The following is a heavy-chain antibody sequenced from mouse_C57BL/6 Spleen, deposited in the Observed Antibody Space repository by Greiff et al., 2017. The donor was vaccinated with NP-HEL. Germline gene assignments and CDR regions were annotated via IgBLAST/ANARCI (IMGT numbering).Heavy chain of an antibody. CDR3: ARDDSSYFDY. J-gene: IGHJ2*01. CDR1: GYSITSGYY. D-gene: IGHD1-1*01. CDR2: ISYDGSN. Sequence: EVQRVESGPGLVKPSQSLSLTCSVTGYSITSGYYWNWIRQFPGNKLEWMGYISYDGSNNYNPSLKNRISITRDTSKNQFFLKLNSVTTEDTATYYCARDDSSYFDYWGQGTTLTVSS. V-gene: IGHV3-6*01.